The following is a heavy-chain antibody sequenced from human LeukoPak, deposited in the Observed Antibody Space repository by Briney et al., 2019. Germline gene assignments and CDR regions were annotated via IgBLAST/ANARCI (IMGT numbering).Heavy chain of an antibody. CDR3: ARVGDHYHWYLDL. D-gene: IGHD3-10*01. J-gene: IGHJ2*01. V-gene: IGHV3-53*01. CDR1: GFTVSTKY. Sequence: GGSLRLSCAASGFTVSTKYMNWVRQAPGKGLEWVSILYSSDSTYYADCEKGRFIVSRDNSKNTLYLQMNALRADDTAVYYCARVGDHYHWYLDLWGRGILVTVSP. CDR2: LYSSDST.